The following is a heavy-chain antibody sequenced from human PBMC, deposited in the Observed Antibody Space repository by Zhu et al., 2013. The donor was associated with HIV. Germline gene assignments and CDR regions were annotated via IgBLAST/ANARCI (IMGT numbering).Heavy chain of an antibody. Sequence: QVQLQESGPGLVKPSETLSLTCAVSGASVSSTSYFWGWIRQPPGKGLEWIGYIYYSGSTYYNPSLKSRVTISVDTSKNQFSLKLSSVTAADTAVYYCARGRGSYLGVDYWGQGTLVTVSS. CDR3: ARGRGSYLGVDY. CDR1: GASVSSTSYF. D-gene: IGHD1-26*01. J-gene: IGHJ4*02. CDR2: IYYSGST. V-gene: IGHV4-30-4*08.